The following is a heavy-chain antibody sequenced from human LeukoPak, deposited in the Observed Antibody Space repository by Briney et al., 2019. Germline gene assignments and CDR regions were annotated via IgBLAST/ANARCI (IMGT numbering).Heavy chain of an antibody. CDR3: ARAPYYYDSSGYYYRPFYYYGMDV. CDR2: ISSSSYI. CDR1: GFTFSSYS. J-gene: IGHJ6*02. V-gene: IGHV3-21*01. Sequence: PGGSLRLSCAASGFTFSSYSMTWVRQAPGKGLEWVSSISSSSYIYYADSVKGRFTISRDNAKNSLYLQMNSLRAEDTAVYYCARAPYYYDSSGYYYRPFYYYGMDVWGQGTTVTVSS. D-gene: IGHD3-22*01.